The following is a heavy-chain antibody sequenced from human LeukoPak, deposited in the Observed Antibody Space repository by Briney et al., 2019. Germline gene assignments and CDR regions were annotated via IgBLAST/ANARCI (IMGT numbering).Heavy chain of an antibody. CDR3: ARESSYDSSGYLYYFDY. J-gene: IGHJ4*02. V-gene: IGHV1-69*05. CDR2: IIPIFGTA. CDR1: GGTFSSYA. D-gene: IGHD3-22*01. Sequence: SVKVSCKASGGTFSSYAISWVRQAPGHGLEWMGGIIPIFGTANYAQKFQGRVTITTDESTSTAYMELSSLRSEDTAVYYCARESSYDSSGYLYYFDYWGQGTLVTVSS.